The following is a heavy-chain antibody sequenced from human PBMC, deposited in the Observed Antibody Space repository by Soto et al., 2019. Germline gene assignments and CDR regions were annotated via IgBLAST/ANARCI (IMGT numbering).Heavy chain of an antibody. V-gene: IGHV4-4*07. J-gene: IGHJ5*02. CDR1: GGSISEKY. D-gene: IGHD6-13*01. CDR2: IFANGHT. CDR3: VASLAASGLNWLDP. Sequence: KTSETLSLTCIVSGGSISEKYWNWVRQPPGKGLEWIGLIFANGHTDYNPSLKSRVTMFVDASKNQFSLRLTSMTAADTAVYYCVASLAASGLNWLDPWGRGTLVTVSS.